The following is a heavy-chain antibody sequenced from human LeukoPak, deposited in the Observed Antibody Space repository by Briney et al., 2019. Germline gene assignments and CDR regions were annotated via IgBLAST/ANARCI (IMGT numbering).Heavy chain of an antibody. Sequence: SETLSLTCTVSGDSITSYYWSWIRQPAGKGLEWIGRFYISGSTNYNPALKRRVTMSVDTSKGQFSMKLSSVTAADTAVYYCARFDHTSGSPVADYWGQGTLVTVSS. CDR1: GDSITSYY. D-gene: IGHD3-10*01. V-gene: IGHV4-4*07. CDR3: ARFDHTSGSPVADY. CDR2: FYISGST. J-gene: IGHJ4*02.